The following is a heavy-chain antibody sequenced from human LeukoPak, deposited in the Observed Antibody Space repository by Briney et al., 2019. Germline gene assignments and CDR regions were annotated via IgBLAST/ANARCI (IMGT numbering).Heavy chain of an antibody. CDR1: GFTFSSYW. CDR2: IASDGSST. V-gene: IGHV3-74*01. Sequence: TGGSLRLSCAASGFTFSSYWMNWVRQAPGKGLVWVSRIASDGSSTTYADSVKGRFSISRVNAKNTLYLQMNSLRVEDTAVYYCARGRPRGNDYWGQGTLVTVSS. J-gene: IGHJ4*02. D-gene: IGHD4-23*01. CDR3: ARGRPRGNDY.